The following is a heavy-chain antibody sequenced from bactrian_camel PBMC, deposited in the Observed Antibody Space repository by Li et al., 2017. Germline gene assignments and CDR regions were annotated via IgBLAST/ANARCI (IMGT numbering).Heavy chain of an antibody. CDR2: IYAGGDST. J-gene: IGHJ4*01. CDR1: GYRNC. V-gene: IGHV3S1*01. D-gene: IGHD5*01. CDR3: AAGSPWTQQQAMSRWGYNY. Sequence: HVQLVESGGGSVQAGGSLRLSCGASGYRNCMAWFRQAPGKEREGVAAIYAGGDSTYYADSVKGRFTVSQDKTKRTLYLQMTDLKPEDTAMYYCAAGSPWTQQQAMSRWGYNYWGQGTQVTVS.